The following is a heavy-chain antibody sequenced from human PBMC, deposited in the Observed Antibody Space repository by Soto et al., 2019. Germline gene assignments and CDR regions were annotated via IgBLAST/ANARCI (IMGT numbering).Heavy chain of an antibody. CDR2: ISGYNGNT. J-gene: IGHJ3*02. V-gene: IGHV1-18*01. D-gene: IGHD3-16*01. CDR3: ARDKVWGGFDI. Sequence: ASVEVSCKSSGYSFSNYNFCWVRQAPGQGLEWLGWISGYNGNTNYAQKLQGRVTLTTDSFTSTAYMELRSLRSDDTAIYYCARDKVWGGFDIWGQGTMVTVSS. CDR1: GYSFSNYN.